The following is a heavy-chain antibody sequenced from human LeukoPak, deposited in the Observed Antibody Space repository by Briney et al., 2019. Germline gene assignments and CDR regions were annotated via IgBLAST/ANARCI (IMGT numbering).Heavy chain of an antibody. CDR3: AKDGYCSLTSCYPGGFDY. J-gene: IGHJ4*02. V-gene: IGHV3-30*18. Sequence: GRSLRLSCAASGFTFSSYGMHWVRQAPGKGLEWVAVISYDGSNKYYADSVKGRFTISRDNSKNTLYLQMNSLRAEDTAVYYCAKDGYCSLTSCYPGGFDYWGQGTLVTVSS. CDR1: GFTFSSYG. CDR2: ISYDGSNK. D-gene: IGHD2-2*01.